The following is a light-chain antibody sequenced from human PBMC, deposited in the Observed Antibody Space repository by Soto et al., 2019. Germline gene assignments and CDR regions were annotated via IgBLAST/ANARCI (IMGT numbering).Light chain of an antibody. J-gene: IGLJ2*01. CDR2: YDS. CDR1: NIGSKS. CDR3: QVWDISSNHVV. V-gene: IGLV3-21*04. Sequence: SYELTQPPSVSVAPRKTARITCGGNNIGSKSVHWYQQKAGQAPILAMYYDSDRPSGIPERFSGSNSGNTDTLTISTVEAGDEADYYCQVWDISSNHVVFGGGTQLTVL.